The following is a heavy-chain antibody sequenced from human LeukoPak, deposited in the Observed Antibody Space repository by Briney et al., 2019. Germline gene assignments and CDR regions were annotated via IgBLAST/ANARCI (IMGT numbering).Heavy chain of an antibody. CDR2: IYYSGST. V-gene: IGHV4-59*01. J-gene: IGHJ4*02. CDR3: ASSGLEWESPTYYFDC. D-gene: IGHD1-26*01. Sequence: ASETLSLTCTVSGGSISSYYWSWIRQPPGKGLEWIGYIYYSGSTNYNPSLKSRVTISVDTSKNQFSLKLSSVTAADTAVYYCASSGLEWESPTYYFDCWGQGTLVTVSS. CDR1: GGSISSYY.